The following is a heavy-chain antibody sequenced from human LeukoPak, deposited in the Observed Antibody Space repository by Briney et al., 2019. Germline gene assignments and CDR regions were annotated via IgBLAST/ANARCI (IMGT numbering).Heavy chain of an antibody. J-gene: IGHJ4*02. V-gene: IGHV4-4*07. CDR3: ARDHYDSSGYYIVDY. CDR1: GGSISGYY. CDR2: IYTSGST. Sequence: SETLSLTCTVSGGSISGYYWSWIRQPAGKGLEWIGRIYTSGSTNYNPSLKSRVTMSVDTSKDQFSLKLSSVTAADTAVYYCARDHYDSSGYYIVDYWGQGTLVTVSS. D-gene: IGHD3-22*01.